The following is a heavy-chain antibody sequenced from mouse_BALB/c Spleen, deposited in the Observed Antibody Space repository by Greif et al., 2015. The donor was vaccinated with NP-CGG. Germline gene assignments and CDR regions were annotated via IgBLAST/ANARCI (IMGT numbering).Heavy chain of an antibody. V-gene: IGHV10-1*02. CDR1: GFTFNTYA. CDR2: IRSKSNNYAT. J-gene: IGHJ2*01. CDR3: VRHGAYFDY. Sequence: EVKLVESGGGLVQPKGSLKLSCAASGFTFNTYAMNWVRQAPGKGLEWVARIRSKSNNYATYYADSVKDRFTISRDDSQSMLYLQMNNLKTEDTAMYYCVRHGAYFDYWGQGTTLTVSS.